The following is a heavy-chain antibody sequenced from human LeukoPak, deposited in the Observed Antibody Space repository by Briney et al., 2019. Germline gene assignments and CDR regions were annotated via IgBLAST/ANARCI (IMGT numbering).Heavy chain of an antibody. J-gene: IGHJ5*02. CDR3: ARIMAARLGRGGWFDP. V-gene: IGHV4-34*01. CDR2: INHSGST. D-gene: IGHD6-6*01. Sequence: SETLSLTCAVYGGSFSGYYWSWIRQPPGKGLEWIGEINHSGSTNYNPSLKSRVTISVDTSKNQFSLKLSSVTAADTAVYYCARIMAARLGRGGWFDPWGQGTLVTVSS. CDR1: GGSFSGYY.